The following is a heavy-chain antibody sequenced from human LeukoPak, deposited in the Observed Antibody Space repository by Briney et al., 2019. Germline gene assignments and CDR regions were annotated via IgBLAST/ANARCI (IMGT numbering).Heavy chain of an antibody. V-gene: IGHV3-7*01. Sequence: PGGSLRLSCAASGFTFSSYWMSWIRQAPGEGLEWVANIKEDGTEKYYVDSVKGRFTISRDNAKISLYLQMNSLRAEDTAVYYCARLLAYGSGAEAFDYWGQGALVTVSS. D-gene: IGHD3-10*01. CDR2: IKEDGTEK. CDR3: ARLLAYGSGAEAFDY. J-gene: IGHJ4*02. CDR1: GFTFSSYW.